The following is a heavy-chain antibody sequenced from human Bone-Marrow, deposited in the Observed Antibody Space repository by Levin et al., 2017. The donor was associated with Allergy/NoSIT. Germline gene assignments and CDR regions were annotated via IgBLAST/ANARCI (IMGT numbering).Heavy chain of an antibody. D-gene: IGHD6-13*01. J-gene: IGHJ5*02. Sequence: SETLSLTCAVYGGSFSGYYWSWIRQPPGKGLEWIGEINHSGSTNYNPSLKSRVTISVDTSKNQFSLKLSSVTAADTAVYYCARGRQTLYSSSWYDWFDPWGQGTLVTVSS. CDR3: ARGRQTLYSSSWYDWFDP. CDR1: GGSFSGYY. V-gene: IGHV4-34*01. CDR2: INHSGST.